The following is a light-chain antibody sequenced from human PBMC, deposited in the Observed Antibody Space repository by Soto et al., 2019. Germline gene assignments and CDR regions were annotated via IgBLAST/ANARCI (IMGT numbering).Light chain of an antibody. CDR1: QTISSW. J-gene: IGKJ1*01. Sequence: DIQMTQSPSTLSGSVGDRVTITCRASQTISSWLAWYQQKPGKAPKLLIYKASTLKSGVPSRFSGSGSGTACTLTISSLQPDDFATYYCQHYNSYSAAFGQGTKVELK. CDR2: KAS. V-gene: IGKV1-5*03. CDR3: QHYNSYSAA.